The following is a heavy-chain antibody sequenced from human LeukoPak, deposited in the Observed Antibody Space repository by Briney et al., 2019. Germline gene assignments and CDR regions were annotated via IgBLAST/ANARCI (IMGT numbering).Heavy chain of an antibody. CDR3: ATANLEYYDFWSGYAGV. CDR2: INHSGST. V-gene: IGHV4-34*01. J-gene: IGHJ4*02. D-gene: IGHD3-3*01. CDR1: GGSFSGYY. Sequence: PSETLSLTCAVYGGSFSGYYWSWIRQPPGKGLEWIGEINHSGSTNYNPSLKSRVTISVDTSKNQFSLKLSSVTAADTAVYYCATANLEYYDFWSGYAGVWGQGTLVTVSS.